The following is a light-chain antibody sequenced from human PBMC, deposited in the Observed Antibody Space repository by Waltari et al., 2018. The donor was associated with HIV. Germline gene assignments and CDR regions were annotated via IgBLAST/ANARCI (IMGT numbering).Light chain of an antibody. V-gene: IGLV2-23*02. Sequence: QSALTQPASVSGSPGQSITISCTGTSSDVGSYNLVSWYQQHPGKAPKLMIYEVSERPSGVSNRFSVSKSGNTACLTISALQAEYEADYYCCSYAGSSFWVFGGGTKLTVL. J-gene: IGLJ3*02. CDR2: EVS. CDR1: SSDVGSYNL. CDR3: CSYAGSSFWV.